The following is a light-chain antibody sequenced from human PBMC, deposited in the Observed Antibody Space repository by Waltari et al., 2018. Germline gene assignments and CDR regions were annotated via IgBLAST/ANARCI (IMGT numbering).Light chain of an antibody. J-gene: IGLJ2*01. CDR3: SSYAGSNTYVL. CDR2: EVG. CDR1: SSDVGGYNY. V-gene: IGLV2-8*01. Sequence: QSALTQPPSASGSPGQSVTISCTGTSSDVGGYNYVSWYQQHPGKVPKLGIFEVGKRPYGVPVRVSGSSAGNTASLTVSGLQAEDEADYYCSSYAGSNTYVLFGGGTKLTVL.